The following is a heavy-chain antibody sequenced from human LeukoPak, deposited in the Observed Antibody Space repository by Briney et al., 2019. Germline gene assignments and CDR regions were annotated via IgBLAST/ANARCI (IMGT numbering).Heavy chain of an antibody. CDR3: ARGGVPAGGAFDI. CDR2: IYYSGST. CDR1: GGSISSYY. Sequence: SETLSLTCTVSGGSISSYYWSWIRQPPGKGLEWIGYIYYSGSTNYNPSLKSRVTISVDTSKNQFSLKLSSVTAAVTAVYYCARGGVPAGGAFDIWGQGTMVTVSS. D-gene: IGHD2-2*01. J-gene: IGHJ3*02. V-gene: IGHV4-59*01.